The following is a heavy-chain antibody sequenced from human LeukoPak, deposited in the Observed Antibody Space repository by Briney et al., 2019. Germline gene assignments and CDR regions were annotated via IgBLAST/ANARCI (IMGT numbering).Heavy chain of an antibody. V-gene: IGHV1-2*02. CDR1: GYTFTGYY. Sequence: ASVKVSCKASGYTFTGYYMHWVRQAPGQGLEWMGWINPNSGGTNYAQKFQGRVTMTRDTSISTAYMELSRLRSDDTAVYYCARDYGSGSHNWFDPWGQGTLVNVSS. J-gene: IGHJ5*02. CDR3: ARDYGSGSHNWFDP. CDR2: INPNSGGT. D-gene: IGHD3-10*01.